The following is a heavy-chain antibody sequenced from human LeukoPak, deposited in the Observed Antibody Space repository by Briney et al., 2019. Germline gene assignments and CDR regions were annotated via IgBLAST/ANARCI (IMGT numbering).Heavy chain of an antibody. D-gene: IGHD2-2*01. Sequence: SETLSPTCTVSGGSISGHYWSWIRQPPGRELEWIGYIYYSGSTNYNPSLKSRVTISVDTSKNQFSLKLSSVTAADTAVYYCARDSSFIDAFDLWGQGTMVTVSS. CDR2: IYYSGST. V-gene: IGHV4-59*11. J-gene: IGHJ3*01. CDR1: GGSISGHY. CDR3: ARDSSFIDAFDL.